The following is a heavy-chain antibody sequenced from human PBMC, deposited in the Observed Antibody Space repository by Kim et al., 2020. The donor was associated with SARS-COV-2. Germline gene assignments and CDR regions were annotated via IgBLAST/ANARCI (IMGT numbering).Heavy chain of an antibody. Sequence: GGSLRLSCAASGFTFSSYGMHWVRQAPGKGLEWVAVIWYDGSNKYYADSVKGRFTISRDNSKNTLYLQMNSLRAEDTAVYYCARKVAGTGRYYFDYWGQGTLVTVSS. J-gene: IGHJ4*02. CDR3: ARKVAGTGRYYFDY. CDR2: IWYDGSNK. CDR1: GFTFSSYG. D-gene: IGHD6-19*01. V-gene: IGHV3-33*01.